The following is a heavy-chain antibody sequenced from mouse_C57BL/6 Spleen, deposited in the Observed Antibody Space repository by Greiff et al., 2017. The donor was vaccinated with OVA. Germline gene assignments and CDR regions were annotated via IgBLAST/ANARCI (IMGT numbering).Heavy chain of an antibody. V-gene: IGHV3-6*01. CDR1: GYSLTSGYY. Sequence: VQLKQSGPGLVKPSQSLSLPCSVTGYSLTSGYYWNWIRQFPGNKLEWLGYISYDGSNNYNPSLKNRISITRDTSKNQFFLKLNSVTTEDTATYYCARGDGTGCDYWGQGTTLTVSS. J-gene: IGHJ2*01. CDR3: ARGDGTGCDY. CDR2: ISYDGSN. D-gene: IGHD3-1*01.